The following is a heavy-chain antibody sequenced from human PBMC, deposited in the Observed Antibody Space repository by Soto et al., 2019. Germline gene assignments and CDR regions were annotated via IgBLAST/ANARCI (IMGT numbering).Heavy chain of an antibody. CDR3: ATEGDSNSSYGMDV. Sequence: QGQLVQSGAEVKKPGSSVNVSCKASGGTFSSYAISWVRQAPGQGLDWMGGIIPIFGKANYAQKFQGRVTMTADESTSTAYMELSSLRSEDTAVYYCATEGDSNSSYGMDVWGQGTTVTVSS. D-gene: IGHD2-21*02. CDR2: IIPIFGKA. V-gene: IGHV1-69*01. CDR1: GGTFSSYA. J-gene: IGHJ6*02.